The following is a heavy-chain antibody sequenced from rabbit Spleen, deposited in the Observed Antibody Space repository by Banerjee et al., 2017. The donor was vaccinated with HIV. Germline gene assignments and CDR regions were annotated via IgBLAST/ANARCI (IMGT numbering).Heavy chain of an antibody. CDR2: FYSSSVGST. CDR1: GFDLNTYYY. D-gene: IGHD8-1*01. Sequence: QSLEESGGDLVKPGASLTLTCTASGFDLNTYYYMCWVRQAPGKGLELIACFYSSSVGSTYYASWAKGRFTISKTSSTTVTLQMTSLTVADTATYFCARDTGSSFSSYGMDLWGQGTLVTVS. J-gene: IGHJ6*01. CDR3: ARDTGSSFSSYGMDL. V-gene: IGHV1S40*01.